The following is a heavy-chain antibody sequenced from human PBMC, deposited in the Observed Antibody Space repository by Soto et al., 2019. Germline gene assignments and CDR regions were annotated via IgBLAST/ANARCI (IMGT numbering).Heavy chain of an antibody. V-gene: IGHV2-5*02. D-gene: IGHD4-17*01. CDR2: IYWDDDK. Sequence: QITLKESGPTLVKPTQTLTLTCTFSGFSLTTSGVGVGWIRPPPGKALEWLALIYWDDDKRYSPSLKSRLTITKDKSKNQVDLTMTKMDPADTSTYFFAQRTTTVTWLFDPWGHGSLVTVSS. J-gene: IGHJ5*02. CDR1: GFSLTTSGVG. CDR3: AQRTTTVTWLFDP.